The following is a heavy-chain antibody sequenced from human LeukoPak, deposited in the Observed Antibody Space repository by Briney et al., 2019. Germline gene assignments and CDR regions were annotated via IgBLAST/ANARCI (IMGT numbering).Heavy chain of an antibody. V-gene: IGHV4-34*01. CDR1: GGSFSGYY. CDR2: INHSGST. J-gene: IGHJ4*02. Sequence: SETLSLTCAVYGGSFSGYYWSWIRLPPGKGLEWIGEINHSGSTNYNPSLKSRVTISVDTSKNQFSLKLSSVTAADTAVYYCARDGRAYCSSTSCYIEYWGQGTLVTVSS. CDR3: ARDGRAYCSSTSCYIEY. D-gene: IGHD2-2*01.